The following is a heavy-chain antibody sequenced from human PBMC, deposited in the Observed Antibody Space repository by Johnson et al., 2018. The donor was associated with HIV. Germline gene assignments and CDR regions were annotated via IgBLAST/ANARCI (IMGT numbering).Heavy chain of an antibody. CDR2: IWYDGSNK. J-gene: IGHJ3*02. V-gene: IGHV3-33*01. CDR1: GFTFRSYG. D-gene: IGHD3-3*01. Sequence: QVQLVESGGGVVQPGRSLRLSCAASGFTFRSYGMHWVRQAPGKGLEWVAVIWYDGSNKYYADSVKGRFTISRDNSKNTLYLQMNSLRAEDTAVYYCVLQFLEWLSSDAFDIWGQGTMVTVSS. CDR3: VLQFLEWLSSDAFDI.